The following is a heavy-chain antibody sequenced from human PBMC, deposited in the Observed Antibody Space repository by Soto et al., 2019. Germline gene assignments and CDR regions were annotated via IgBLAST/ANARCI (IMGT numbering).Heavy chain of an antibody. CDR1: GYSFTSYW. CDR2: IYPGDSDT. CDR3: ARSYYDILTGYSSPYGMDV. V-gene: IGHV5-51*01. D-gene: IGHD3-9*01. Sequence: GESLKISCKGSGYSFTSYWIGWVRQMPGKGLEWMGIIYPGDSDTRYSPSFQGQVTISADKSISTAYLQWSSLKASDTAMYYCARSYYDILTGYSSPYGMDVWGQGTRSPSP. J-gene: IGHJ6*02.